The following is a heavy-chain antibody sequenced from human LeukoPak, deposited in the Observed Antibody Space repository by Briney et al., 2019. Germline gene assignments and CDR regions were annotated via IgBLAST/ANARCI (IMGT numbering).Heavy chain of an antibody. J-gene: IGHJ3*01. CDR2: IKQDGSEK. V-gene: IGHV3-7*01. Sequence: GGSLRLSCAASGFTFGTYWMSWVRQAPGKGLEWVANIKQDGSEKYYMDSVKGRFTISRDNAKNSLYLQMNSLRAEDTAVYYCARVGDFWNGYTNHDAFDVWGQGTMVTVSS. D-gene: IGHD3-3*01. CDR1: GFTFGTYW. CDR3: ARVGDFWNGYTNHDAFDV.